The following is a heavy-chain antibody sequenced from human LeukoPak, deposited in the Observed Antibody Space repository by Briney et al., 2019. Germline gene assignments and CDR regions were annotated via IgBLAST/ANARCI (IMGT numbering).Heavy chain of an antibody. CDR3: AREGSSWSLDY. J-gene: IGHJ4*02. D-gene: IGHD6-13*01. V-gene: IGHV4-34*01. CDR2: INHSGST. CDR1: GGSFSGYY. Sequence: SETLSLTCAVYGGSFSGYYWSWIRQPPGKGLEWIGEINHSGSTNYNPSLKSRVTISVDTSKNQFSLKLSSVTAADTAVYYCAREGSSWSLDYWGQGTLVTVSS.